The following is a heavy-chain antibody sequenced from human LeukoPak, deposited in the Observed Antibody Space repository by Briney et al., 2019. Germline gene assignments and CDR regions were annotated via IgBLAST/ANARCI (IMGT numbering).Heavy chain of an antibody. Sequence: SETLSLTCTVSGGSISSGRYYWSWIRQTAGKGLEWIGRVSTSGSTNYNPSLKSRVTISVDTSKNQFSLRLSSVTAADTAVYYCARGHYYDSSGYLFDYWGQGTLVTVSS. CDR3: ARGHYYDSSGYLFDY. CDR2: VSTSGST. V-gene: IGHV4-61*02. CDR1: GGSISSGRYY. J-gene: IGHJ4*02. D-gene: IGHD3-22*01.